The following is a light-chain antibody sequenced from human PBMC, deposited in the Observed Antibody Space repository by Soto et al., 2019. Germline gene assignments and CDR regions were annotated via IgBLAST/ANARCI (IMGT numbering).Light chain of an antibody. CDR3: QQYNSYQRT. V-gene: IGKV1-9*01. CDR2: AAS. CDR1: QGISSY. J-gene: IGKJ1*01. Sequence: DIQLTQSPSFLSASVGDRVTTTCRASQGISSYLAWYQQKPGKAPKLLIYAASTLQSGVPSRFSGSGSGTEFTLTISSLQPDDFATYYCQQYNSYQRTFGQGTKVDI.